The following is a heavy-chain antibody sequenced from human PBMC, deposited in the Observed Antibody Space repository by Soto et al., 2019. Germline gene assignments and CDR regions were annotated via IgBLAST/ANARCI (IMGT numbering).Heavy chain of an antibody. J-gene: IGHJ6*02. V-gene: IGHV3-23*01. CDR2: ISGSRDNL. Sequence: EVQLLESGGGLVQPGGSLRLSCAASGFTFSIHAITWVRQAPGKGLEWVSAISGSRDNLYYADSVKGRFTISRDNSTHTVFLQMNSPRAEDAAIYYRAKDCTVKGASCWKGYSGMDAWGQGTTVTVSS. CDR3: AKDCTVKGASCWKGYSGMDA. D-gene: IGHD2-15*01. CDR1: GFTFSIHA.